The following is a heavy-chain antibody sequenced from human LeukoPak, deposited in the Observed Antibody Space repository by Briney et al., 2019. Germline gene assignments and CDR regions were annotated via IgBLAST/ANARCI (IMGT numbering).Heavy chain of an antibody. CDR1: GGSISSSSYY. V-gene: IGHV4-39*07. J-gene: IGHJ4*02. D-gene: IGHD6-19*01. CDR2: IYYSGST. Sequence: KSSETLSLTCTVSGGSISSSSYYWGWIRQPPGKGLEWIGSIYYSGSTYYNPSLKSRVTISVDTSKNQFSLKLSSVTAADTAVYYCARGAVNSSGWYRKYYFDYWGQGTLVTVSS. CDR3: ARGAVNSSGWYRKYYFDY.